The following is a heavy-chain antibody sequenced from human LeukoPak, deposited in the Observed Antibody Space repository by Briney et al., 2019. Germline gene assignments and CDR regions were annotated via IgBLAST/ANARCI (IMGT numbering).Heavy chain of an antibody. CDR2: INHSGST. Sequence: PSETLSLTCAVYGGSFNGYYWNWIRQPPGKGLEWIGEINHSGSTYYNPSLKSRVAISVDTSKNQFSLRLSSVTAADTAVYYCASSYYSSSSRDYWGQGTLVTVSS. V-gene: IGHV4-34*01. CDR1: GGSFNGYY. CDR3: ASSYYSSSSRDY. D-gene: IGHD6-6*01. J-gene: IGHJ4*02.